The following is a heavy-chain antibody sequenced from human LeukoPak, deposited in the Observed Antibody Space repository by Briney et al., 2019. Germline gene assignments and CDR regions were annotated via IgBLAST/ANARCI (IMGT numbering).Heavy chain of an antibody. D-gene: IGHD6-19*01. CDR2: INPSSGGT. CDR1: GYTFTGYY. CDR3: ASGPSRVAAPY. J-gene: IGHJ4*02. V-gene: IGHV1-2*02. Sequence: ASVKVSCKASGYTFTGYYMHWVRQAPGQGLEWMGWINPSSGGTNYAQKFQGRVTMTRDTSISTAYMELSRLRSDDTAVYYCASGPSRVAAPYWGQGTLVTVSS.